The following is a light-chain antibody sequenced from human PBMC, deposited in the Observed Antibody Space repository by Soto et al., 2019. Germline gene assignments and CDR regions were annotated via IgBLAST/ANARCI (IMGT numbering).Light chain of an antibody. Sequence: QSALTQPPSASGSPGQSVTISCTGTSSDVGGYNYVSWYQQYPGRAPKLMIYEVTKRPSGVPDRFSGSKSGNTASLTVSGLQADDDADYYYSSYADSNYLDFVFGGGTKLTVL. CDR3: SSYADSNYLDFV. CDR1: SSDVGGYNY. J-gene: IGLJ3*02. V-gene: IGLV2-8*01. CDR2: EVT.